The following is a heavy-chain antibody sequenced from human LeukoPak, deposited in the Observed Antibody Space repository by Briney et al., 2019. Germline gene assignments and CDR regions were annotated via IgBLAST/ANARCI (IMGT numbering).Heavy chain of an antibody. J-gene: IGHJ4*02. V-gene: IGHV3-30*18. Sequence: PGGSLRLSCAASGFTFSSYGMHWVRQAPGKGLEWVAVISYDGTNKFYADSVKGRFTISRDNSKNTLYLKMNSLRGEDTAVYYCAKEGEHLALDYWGQGTLVTVSS. CDR1: GFTFSSYG. D-gene: IGHD1-26*01. CDR3: AKEGEHLALDY. CDR2: ISYDGTNK.